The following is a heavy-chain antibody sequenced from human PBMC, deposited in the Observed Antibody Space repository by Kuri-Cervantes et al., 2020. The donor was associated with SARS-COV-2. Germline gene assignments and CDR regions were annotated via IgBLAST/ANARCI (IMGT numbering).Heavy chain of an antibody. D-gene: IGHD5-12*01. V-gene: IGHV1-69*13. CDR1: GYTFTGYY. CDR3: ARVCGGYDFDYYYYYMDV. Sequence: SVKVSCKASGYTFTGYYMHWVRQAPGQGLEWMGGIIPIFGTANYAQKFQGRVTITADESTSTAYMELSSLRSEDTAVYYCARVCGGYDFDYYYYYMDVWGKGTTVTVSS. CDR2: IIPIFGTA. J-gene: IGHJ6*03.